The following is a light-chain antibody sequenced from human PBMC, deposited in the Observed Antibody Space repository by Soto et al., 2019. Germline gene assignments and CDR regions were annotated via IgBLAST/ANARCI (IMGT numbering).Light chain of an antibody. V-gene: IGKV3-20*01. CDR3: QQYASSPLT. J-gene: IGKJ4*01. Sequence: EIVLTQSPGTLSLSSGERATLSCRASQSVRSNYLAWYQQKPGQAPWLLIYGASSRATGIPDRFGGSGSGTDFTLTISRLEPEDFAVYYCQQYASSPLTFGGGTKVEIK. CDR2: GAS. CDR1: QSVRSNY.